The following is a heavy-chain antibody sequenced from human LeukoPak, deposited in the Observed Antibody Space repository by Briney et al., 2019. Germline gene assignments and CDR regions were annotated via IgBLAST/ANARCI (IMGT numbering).Heavy chain of an antibody. CDR2: ISSSSSTI. CDR1: GYTLTELS. Sequence: SCKVSGYTLTELSMHWVRQAPGKGLEWVSYISSSSSTIYYADSVKGRFTISRDNAKNSLYLQMNSLRDEDTAVYYCARGDYDILTGYYRGFDYWGQGTLVTVSS. D-gene: IGHD3-9*01. J-gene: IGHJ4*02. V-gene: IGHV3-48*02. CDR3: ARGDYDILTGYYRGFDY.